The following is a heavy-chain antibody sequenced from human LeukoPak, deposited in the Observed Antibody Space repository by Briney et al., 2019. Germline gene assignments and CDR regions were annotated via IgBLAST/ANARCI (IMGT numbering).Heavy chain of an antibody. V-gene: IGHV3-11*04. J-gene: IGHJ3*02. CDR2: ISSSASTT. CDR3: ARVKSPNILVDAFDI. D-gene: IGHD2-21*01. Sequence: GGSLRLSCANSGFTFSDYYMNWIRQAPGKGLEWVSYISSSASTTQYADSVRGRFTISRDNAKNSLYLHLNSLRAEDTAVYYCARVKSPNILVDAFDIWGQGTMVTVSS. CDR1: GFTFSDYY.